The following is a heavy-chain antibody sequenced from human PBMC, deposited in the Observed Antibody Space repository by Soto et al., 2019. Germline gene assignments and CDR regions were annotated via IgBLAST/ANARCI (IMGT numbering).Heavy chain of an antibody. V-gene: IGHV4-61*01. CDR1: GGPVSSGSYY. D-gene: IGHD6-19*01. CDR2: IYYSGST. CDR3: ARGIEGWYQGRYYYGMDV. J-gene: IGHJ6*02. Sequence: QVQLQESGPGLVKPSETLSLTCTVSGGPVSSGSYYWSWIRQPPGKGLEWIGYIYYSGSTNYNPSLNSRVTISVDTSKNQFSLKLSSVTAADTAVYYCARGIEGWYQGRYYYGMDVWGQGTTVTVSS.